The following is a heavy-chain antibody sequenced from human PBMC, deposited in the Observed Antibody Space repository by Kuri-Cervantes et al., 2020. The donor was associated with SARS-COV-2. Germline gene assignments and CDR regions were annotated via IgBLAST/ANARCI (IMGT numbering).Heavy chain of an antibody. CDR1: GGSFSDYY. J-gene: IGHJ6*04. CDR3: ARPGGFLDV. Sequence: ESLKISCAVYGGSFSDYYWSWIRQPPGKGLEWIGEINHSGSTNYNPSLKSRVTISVDTSKNQFSLKLSSVTAADTAVYYCARPGGFLDVWGKGTTVTVSS. D-gene: IGHD4-23*01. V-gene: IGHV4-34*01. CDR2: INHSGST.